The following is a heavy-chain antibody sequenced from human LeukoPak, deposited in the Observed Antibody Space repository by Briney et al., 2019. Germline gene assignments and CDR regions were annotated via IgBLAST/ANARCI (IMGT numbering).Heavy chain of an antibody. V-gene: IGHV3-30-3*01. CDR1: GFTFNIYG. CDR3: ARNLVGVNSGYYYDYFGH. CDR2: ISYDGGDK. J-gene: IGHJ4*02. D-gene: IGHD3-22*01. Sequence: PGGSLRLSCAASGFTFNIYGMHWVRQAPGKGLEWVAVISYDGGDKNYADSVKGRFTISRDNSKNTVYLQMNSLRAEDTAVYYCARNLVGVNSGYYYDYFGHWGQGALVTVSS.